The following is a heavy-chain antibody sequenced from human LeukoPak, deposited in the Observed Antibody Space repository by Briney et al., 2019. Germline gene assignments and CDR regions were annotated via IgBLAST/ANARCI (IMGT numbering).Heavy chain of an antibody. Sequence: GGSLRLSCAASGFTFSSYGMSWVRQAPGKGLEWVSYISGSGDRKYYADSVKGRFTISRDNSKNTLYLQMNSLRVDDTAFYYCAKDEKVTFLPDQWGQGTLLTVSS. V-gene: IGHV3-23*01. CDR1: GFTFSSYG. CDR3: AKDEKVTFLPDQ. J-gene: IGHJ4*02. D-gene: IGHD2-21*02. CDR2: ISGSGDRK.